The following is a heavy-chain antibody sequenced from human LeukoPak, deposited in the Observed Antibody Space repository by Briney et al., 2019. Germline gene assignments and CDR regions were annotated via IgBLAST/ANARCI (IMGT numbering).Heavy chain of an antibody. J-gene: IGHJ4*02. D-gene: IGHD6-13*01. CDR3: AKEAASYSSRSSDFDH. CDR2: IRYDGSNK. CDR1: GFTFSSYG. Sequence: GGSLRLSCAASGFTFSSYGMHWVRQAPGKGLEWVAFIRYDGSNKYYADSVKGRFTISRDNSKNTLYLQMNSLRAEDTAVYYCAKEAASYSSRSSDFDHWGQGTLVTVSS. V-gene: IGHV3-30*02.